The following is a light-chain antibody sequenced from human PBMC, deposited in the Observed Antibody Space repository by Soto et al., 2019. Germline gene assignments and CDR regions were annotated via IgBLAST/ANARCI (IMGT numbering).Light chain of an antibody. V-gene: IGKV1-5*01. CDR3: QQYDSFSVWT. J-gene: IGKJ1*01. CDR2: DAS. Sequence: DIQMTQSPSTLSASVGDRVTITCRASQGISGWLAWYQQKAGKAPRLLIFDASSLMSGVPSRFSGSGYGPAFTLNINRLQPDDSATYYCQQYDSFSVWTFGQGTKVDIK. CDR1: QGISGW.